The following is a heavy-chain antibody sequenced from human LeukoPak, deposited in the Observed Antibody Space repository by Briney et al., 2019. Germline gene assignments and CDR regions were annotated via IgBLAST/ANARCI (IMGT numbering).Heavy chain of an antibody. D-gene: IGHD6-13*01. V-gene: IGHV3-7*01. J-gene: IGHJ4*02. CDR2: IKQDGSEK. CDR3: AREWQGGIAAAGTRIEGDY. Sequence: GGSLRLSCAVSGFSVSGYWMTWVRQAPGKGLEWVANIKQDGSEKNYVDSVKGRFTISRDDAENSLFLQMNSLRVEDTAVYYCAREWQGGIAAAGTRIEGDYWGQGTLVAVSS. CDR1: GFSVSGYW.